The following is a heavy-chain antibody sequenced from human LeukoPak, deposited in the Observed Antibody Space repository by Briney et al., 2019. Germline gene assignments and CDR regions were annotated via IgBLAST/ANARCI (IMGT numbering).Heavy chain of an antibody. V-gene: IGHV4-39*07. CDR2: MYYTGST. CDR1: GGAISSGSYY. CDR3: ARDTRTAQGFDY. D-gene: IGHD2-15*01. Sequence: SETLSLTCIVSGGAISSGSYYWGWIRQPPGKGLEWIGSMYYTGSTYYSPSLKSRVTISVDTSNNRFSLSLSAVTAADTAIYYCARDTRTAQGFDYWGQGILVTVSS. J-gene: IGHJ4*02.